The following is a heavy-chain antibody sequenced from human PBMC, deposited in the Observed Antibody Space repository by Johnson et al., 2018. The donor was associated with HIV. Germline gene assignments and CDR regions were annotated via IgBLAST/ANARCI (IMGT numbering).Heavy chain of an antibody. Sequence: MQLVESGGGLVQPGGSLRLSCAASGFTFSNYWMHWVRQAPGKGLVWVSRINSDGSSTTYADSVKGRFTISRDNAKNTLYLQMNSLRAEDTAVYYCARDTVLNIPGAFDIWGQGTMVTVSS. V-gene: IGHV3-74*01. CDR2: INSDGSST. CDR3: ARDTVLNIPGAFDI. D-gene: IGHD2/OR15-2a*01. J-gene: IGHJ3*02. CDR1: GFTFSNYW.